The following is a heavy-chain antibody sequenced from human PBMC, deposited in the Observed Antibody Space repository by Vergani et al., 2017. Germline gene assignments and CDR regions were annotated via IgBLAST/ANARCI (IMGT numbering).Heavy chain of an antibody. V-gene: IGHV4-34*11. Sequence: QVQLQQWGAGLLKPSETLSLTCAVYGGSFSGYYWSWIRQPPGKGLEWIGYIYYSGSTNYNPSLKSRVTISVDTSKNQFSLKLSSVTAADTAVYYCARGLYSSPRRVAFDIWGQGTMVTVSS. D-gene: IGHD6-13*01. CDR1: GGSFSGYY. J-gene: IGHJ3*02. CDR2: IYYSGST. CDR3: ARGLYSSPRRVAFDI.